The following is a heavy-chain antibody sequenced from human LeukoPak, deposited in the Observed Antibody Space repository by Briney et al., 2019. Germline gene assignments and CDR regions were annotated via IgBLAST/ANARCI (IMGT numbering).Heavy chain of an antibody. CDR1: GGSFSGYY. CDR3: ARGTYYDILTGYYFSSRPFDP. D-gene: IGHD3-9*01. V-gene: IGHV4-34*01. J-gene: IGHJ5*02. CDR2: INHSGST. Sequence: SETLSLTCAVYGGSFSGYYWSWIRQPPGKGLEWIGEINHSGSTNYNPSLKSRVTISVDTSKNQFSLKLSSVTAADTAVYYCARGTYYDILTGYYFSSRPFDPWGQGTPVTVSS.